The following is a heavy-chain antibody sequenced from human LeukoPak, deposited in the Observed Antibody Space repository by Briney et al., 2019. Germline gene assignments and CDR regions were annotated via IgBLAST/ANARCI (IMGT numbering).Heavy chain of an antibody. CDR1: GCTFISYA. V-gene: IGHV3-23*01. J-gene: IGHJ4*02. D-gene: IGHD3-22*01. CDR2: ISSSGGST. CDR3: AKAKNYYDSSGYGD. Sequence: SLRLSCAASGCTFISYAMSWLRPPAGKGLAWVSAISSSGGSTYYADSVKGRFTISRDNSKNKLYLQMNSLRAEDTAVYYCAKAKNYYDSSGYGDWGQGTLVTVSS.